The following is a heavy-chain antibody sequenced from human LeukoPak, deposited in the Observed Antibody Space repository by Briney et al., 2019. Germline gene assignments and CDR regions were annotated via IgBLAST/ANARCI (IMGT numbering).Heavy chain of an antibody. CDR3: AREALPGGFDI. D-gene: IGHD4-23*01. CDR1: DLTFNNYR. CDR2: ISNDGRTT. J-gene: IGHJ3*02. Sequence: GGSLRLSCAASDLTFNNYRMHWVRQAPGKGLAWVSDISNDGRTTTYGDSVKGRFTISRDIAKNTLYLQMNSLRGEDTAVYYCAREALPGGFDIWGQGTVVTVSS. V-gene: IGHV3-74*03.